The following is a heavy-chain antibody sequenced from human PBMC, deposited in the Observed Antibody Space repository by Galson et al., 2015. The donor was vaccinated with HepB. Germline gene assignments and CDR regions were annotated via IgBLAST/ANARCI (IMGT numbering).Heavy chain of an antibody. CDR2: ISYDGSNK. V-gene: IGHV3-30-3*01. J-gene: IGHJ6*02. CDR3: AKVVTRYYYYGMDV. Sequence: SLRLSCAASGFTFSSYAMHWVRQAPGKGLEWVAVISYDGSNKYYADSVKGRFTISRDNSKNTLYLQMNSLRAEDTAVYYCAKVVTRYYYYGMDVWGQGTTVTVSS. D-gene: IGHD4-23*01. CDR1: GFTFSSYA.